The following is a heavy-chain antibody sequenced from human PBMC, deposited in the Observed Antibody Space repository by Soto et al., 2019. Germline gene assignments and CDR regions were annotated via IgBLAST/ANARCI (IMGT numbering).Heavy chain of an antibody. Sequence: GGSLRLSCAASGFRFSIYSMNWVRQAPGKGLEWSSYITSDTNTIKYADSVKGRFTISRDNAKNSLYLQMNSLRDEDTAVYYCVRDQLYFYDISGRPVNGFDIWGQGTMVTVSS. J-gene: IGHJ3*02. CDR2: ITSDTNTI. CDR3: VRDQLYFYDISGRPVNGFDI. D-gene: IGHD3-22*01. V-gene: IGHV3-48*02. CDR1: GFRFSIYS.